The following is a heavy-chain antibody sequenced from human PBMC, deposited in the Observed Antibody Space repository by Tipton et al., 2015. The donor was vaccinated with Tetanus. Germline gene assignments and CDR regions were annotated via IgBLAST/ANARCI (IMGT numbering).Heavy chain of an antibody. CDR3: ARAHASGGRLLRNYYYYGMDV. V-gene: IGHV4-39*01. Sequence: TLSLTCTVSGGSISSSSYYWGWIRQPPGKGLEWIGSIYYSGSTYYNPSLKSRVTISVDTSKNQFSLKLSSVTAADTAVYYCARAHASGGRLLRNYYYYGMDVWGQGTTVTVSS. D-gene: IGHD3-22*01. CDR2: IYYSGST. J-gene: IGHJ6*02. CDR1: GGSISSSSYY.